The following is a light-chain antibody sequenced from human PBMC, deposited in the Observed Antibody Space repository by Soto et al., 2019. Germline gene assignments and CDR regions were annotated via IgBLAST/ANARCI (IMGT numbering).Light chain of an antibody. Sequence: DLPLTPSPSSVAASVGDRVIITCRASQAISSWLAWYQQKPGKAPRLLIYAASTLQSGGPARFSGSRSGTDFPLTISSLQPEGVATFYWQQGNTFPTFGQGTKVEIK. CDR1: QAISSW. V-gene: IGKV1-12*01. CDR3: QQGNTFPT. J-gene: IGKJ1*01. CDR2: AAS.